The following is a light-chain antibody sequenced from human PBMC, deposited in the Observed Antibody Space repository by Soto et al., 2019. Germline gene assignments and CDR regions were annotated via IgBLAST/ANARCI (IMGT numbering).Light chain of an antibody. V-gene: IGKV1-39*01. CDR1: QRIANY. J-gene: IGKJ2*01. CDR3: QQTYTTPHT. Sequence: DIQMTQSPSSLSASVGDRVTITCRASQRIANYLNWYQQRPGKAPKLLIYGASTLQSAVPSRFSGSGSGTDFTLTISTLQPEDFASYYCQQTYTTPHTFGQGTKLEI. CDR2: GAS.